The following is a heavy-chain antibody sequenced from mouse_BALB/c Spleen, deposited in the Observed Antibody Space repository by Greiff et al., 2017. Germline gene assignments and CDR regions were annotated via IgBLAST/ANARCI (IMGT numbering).Heavy chain of an antibody. V-gene: IGHV1-39*01. CDR3: APLYGNYVY. D-gene: IGHD2-1*01. CDR1: GYSFTDYI. J-gene: IGHJ2*01. Sequence: EVQLQQTGPELVKPGASVKISCKASGYSFTDYIMLWVKQSHGKSLEWIGNINPYYGSTSYNLKFKGKATLTVDKSSSTAYMQLNSLTSEDSAVYYCAPLYGNYVYWGQGTTLTVSS. CDR2: INPYYGST.